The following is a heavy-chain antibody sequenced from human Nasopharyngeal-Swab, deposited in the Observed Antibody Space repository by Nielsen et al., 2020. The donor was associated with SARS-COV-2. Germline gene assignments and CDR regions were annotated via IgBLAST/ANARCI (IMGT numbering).Heavy chain of an antibody. CDR3: ARHYYDSSPDAFDI. D-gene: IGHD3-22*01. Sequence: ASVKVSCKASGYTFTSYDINWVRQATGQGLEWMGWMSPNSGNTGYAQKFQGRVTITRNTSISTAYMELSSLRSEDTAVYYCARHYYDSSPDAFDIWGQGTMVTVSS. V-gene: IGHV1-8*03. J-gene: IGHJ3*02. CDR1: GYTFTSYD. CDR2: MSPNSGNT.